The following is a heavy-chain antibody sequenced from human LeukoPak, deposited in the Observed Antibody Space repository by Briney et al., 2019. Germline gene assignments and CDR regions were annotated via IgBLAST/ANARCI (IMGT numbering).Heavy chain of an antibody. CDR2: INHSGST. D-gene: IGHD3-10*01. V-gene: IGHV4-34*01. J-gene: IGHJ4*02. CDR1: GGSFSGYY. CDR3: ARGSLWFGELNDY. Sequence: SSETLSLTCAVYGGSFSGYYWSWIRQPPGKGLEWIGEINHSGSTNYNPSLKSRVTISVDTSKNQFSLKLSSVTAADTAVYYCARGSLWFGELNDYWGQGTLVTVSS.